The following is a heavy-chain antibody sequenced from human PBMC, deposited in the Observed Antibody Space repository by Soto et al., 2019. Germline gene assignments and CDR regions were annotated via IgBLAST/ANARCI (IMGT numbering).Heavy chain of an antibody. J-gene: IGHJ4*02. D-gene: IGHD6-19*01. CDR2: ISYDGSNK. V-gene: IGHV3-30-3*01. Sequence: GGSLRLSCAASGFTFSSYAMHWVRQAPGKGLEWVAVISYDGSNKYYADSVKGRFTISRDNSKNTLYLQMNSLRAEDTAVYYCARDTIAVAGTTFDYWGQGTLVTVSS. CDR1: GFTFSSYA. CDR3: ARDTIAVAGTTFDY.